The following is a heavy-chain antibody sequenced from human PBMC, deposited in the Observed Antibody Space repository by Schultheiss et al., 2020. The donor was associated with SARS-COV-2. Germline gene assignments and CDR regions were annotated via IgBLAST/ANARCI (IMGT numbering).Heavy chain of an antibody. CDR1: GGSFSGYY. CDR3: ARGPRPVHLERRPMDV. J-gene: IGHJ6*03. Sequence: SETLSLTCAVYGGSFSGYYWSWIRQPPGEGLEWIGEINHSGSTNYNPSLKRRVTVSVDTSKNQFSLKLSSVTAADTAVYYCARGPRPVHLERRPMDVWGKGTTVTVSS. V-gene: IGHV4-34*01. CDR2: INHSGST. D-gene: IGHD1-1*01.